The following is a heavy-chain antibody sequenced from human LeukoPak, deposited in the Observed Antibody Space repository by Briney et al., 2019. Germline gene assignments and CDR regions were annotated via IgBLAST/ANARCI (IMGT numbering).Heavy chain of an antibody. J-gene: IGHJ4*02. V-gene: IGHV4-4*09. CDR3: ARGGQQLVLGFDY. CDR2: IYTSGST. Sequence: PSETLSLTCTVSGGSISSYYWSWIRQPPEKGLEWVGYIYTSGSTNYNPSLKSRVTISVDTSKNQFSLKLSSVTAADTAVYYCARGGQQLVLGFDYWGQGTLVTVSS. D-gene: IGHD6-13*01. CDR1: GGSISSYY.